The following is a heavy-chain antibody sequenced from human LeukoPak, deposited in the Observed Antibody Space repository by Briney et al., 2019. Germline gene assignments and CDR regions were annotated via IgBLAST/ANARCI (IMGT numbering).Heavy chain of an antibody. CDR3: AKDRHYDSSGSYGMDV. D-gene: IGHD3-22*01. CDR2: ISSSSSYI. CDR1: GFTFSSYS. Sequence: GGSLRLSCAASGFTFSSYSMNWVRQAPGKGLEWVSSISSSSSYIYYAGSVKGRFTISRDNAKNSLYLQMNSLRAEDTAVYYCAKDRHYDSSGSYGMDVWGQGTTVTVSS. J-gene: IGHJ6*02. V-gene: IGHV3-21*01.